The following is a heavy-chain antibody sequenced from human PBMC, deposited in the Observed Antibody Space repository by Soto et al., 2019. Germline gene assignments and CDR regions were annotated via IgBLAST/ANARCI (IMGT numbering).Heavy chain of an antibody. Sequence: PGGSLRLSCAASGFTFSNAWMSWVRQAPGKGLEWVGRIKSKTDGGTTDYAAPVKGRFTISRDDSKNTLCLQMNSLKTEDTAVYYCTTDGSYDILTGYYHYYYYGMDVWGQGTTVTVSS. CDR3: TTDGSYDILTGYYHYYYYGMDV. D-gene: IGHD3-9*01. V-gene: IGHV3-15*01. J-gene: IGHJ6*02. CDR1: GFTFSNAW. CDR2: IKSKTDGGTT.